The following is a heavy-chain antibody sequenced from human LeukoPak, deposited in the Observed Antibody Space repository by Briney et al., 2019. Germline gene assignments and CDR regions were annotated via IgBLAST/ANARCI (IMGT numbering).Heavy chain of an antibody. CDR1: GYTFANYG. J-gene: IGHJ4*02. Sequence: ASVKVSCKASGYTFANYGISWVRQAPGQGLEWVGWISAYNGNTNSAQKLQGRVTMTTDTSTSTAYMERRSLRSDDTALYYCARDGAAAGRTFDYWGQGTLVTVSS. CDR3: ARDGAAAGRTFDY. D-gene: IGHD6-13*01. V-gene: IGHV1-18*01. CDR2: ISAYNGNT.